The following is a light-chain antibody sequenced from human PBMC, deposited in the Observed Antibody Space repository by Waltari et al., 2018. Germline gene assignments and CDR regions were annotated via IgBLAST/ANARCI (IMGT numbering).Light chain of an antibody. CDR2: GAF. V-gene: IGKV1-27*01. CDR3: QRYDSVPRT. J-gene: IGKJ1*01. Sequence: QMTQSPSSLSASVGDRVTITCRASQGIDNFLAWYQQKPGKVPRLLIYGAFTLQSGAPSRFSGSMSGTDFTLTLTSLQPDDVATYYCQRYDSVPRTFGQGTKVEI. CDR1: QGIDNF.